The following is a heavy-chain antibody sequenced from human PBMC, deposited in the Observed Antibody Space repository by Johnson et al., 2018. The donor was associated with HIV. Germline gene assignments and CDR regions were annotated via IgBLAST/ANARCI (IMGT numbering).Heavy chain of an antibody. CDR2: ISSSGSTI. D-gene: IGHD1-1*01. J-gene: IGHJ3*02. Sequence: QMLLVESGGGLVKPGGSLRLSCAASGFTFSDHYLSWIRQAPGKGLEWVSYISSSGSTIYYADSVKGRFTISRDTSTNTLYLQMNSLRAVDTAVYYCARPEGTGEACDIWGQGTMVTVSP. CDR1: GFTFSDHY. CDR3: ARPEGTGEACDI. V-gene: IGHV3-11*04.